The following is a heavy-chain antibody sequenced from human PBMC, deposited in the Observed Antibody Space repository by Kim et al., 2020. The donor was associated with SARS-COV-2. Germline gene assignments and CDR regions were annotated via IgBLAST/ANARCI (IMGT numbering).Heavy chain of an antibody. CDR1: GFNFKDYY. J-gene: IGHJ4*02. CDR2: VDPGGART. V-gene: IGHV3-74*01. CDR3: ATYNWNFEHDF. Sequence: GGSLRLSCKASGFNFKDYYMHWVRQLPGGGLEWVARVDPGGARTKYTASVKDRFTISRDNAKNALYLSMTSLRAEDTAVYYCATYNWNFEHDFWGRGNLV. D-gene: IGHD1-7*01.